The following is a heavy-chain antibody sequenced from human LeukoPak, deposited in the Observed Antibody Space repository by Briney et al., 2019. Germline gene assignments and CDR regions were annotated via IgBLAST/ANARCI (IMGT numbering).Heavy chain of an antibody. CDR3: ASRITSIVAVAGAFDY. CDR1: GGSFSGYY. D-gene: IGHD2-15*01. Sequence: PSETLSLTCAVYGGSFSGYYWSWIRQPPGKGLEWIGEINHSGSTNYNPSLKSRVTISVDTSKNQFSLKLSSVTAADTAVYYCASRITSIVAVAGAFDYWGQGTLVTVSS. CDR2: INHSGST. V-gene: IGHV4-34*01. J-gene: IGHJ4*02.